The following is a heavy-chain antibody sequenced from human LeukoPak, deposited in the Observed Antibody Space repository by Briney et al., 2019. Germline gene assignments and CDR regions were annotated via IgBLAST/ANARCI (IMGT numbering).Heavy chain of an antibody. D-gene: IGHD3-16*01. J-gene: IGHJ4*02. CDR1: GGSFSGYY. CDR2: INHSGST. Sequence: SETLSLTCAVYGGSFSGYYWSWIRQPPGKGLEWIGEINHSGSTNYNPSLKSRVTISVDTSKNQFSLKLSPVTAADTAVYYCARCYDYAGVFDYWGQGTLVTVSS. V-gene: IGHV4-34*01. CDR3: ARCYDYAGVFDY.